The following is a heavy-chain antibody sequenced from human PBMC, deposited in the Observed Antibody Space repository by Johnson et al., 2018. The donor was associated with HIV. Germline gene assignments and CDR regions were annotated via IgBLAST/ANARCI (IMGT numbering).Heavy chain of an antibody. J-gene: IGHJ3*02. CDR3: ARGLAYCGGDCSNAFDI. CDR1: GFTFDDYG. Sequence: MLLVESGGGLVQPGGSLRLSCAASGFTFDDYGMSWVRQAPGTGLKWVSGINWNGGSTGYADSVKGRFSISRDNAKNSLYLQMNSLRADDTALYYCARGLAYCGGDCSNAFDIGGQGTMVTVAS. CDR2: INWNGGST. V-gene: IGHV3-20*04. D-gene: IGHD2-21*02.